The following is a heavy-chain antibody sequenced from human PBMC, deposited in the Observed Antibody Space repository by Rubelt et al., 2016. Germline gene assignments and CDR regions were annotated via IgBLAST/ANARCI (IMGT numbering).Heavy chain of an antibody. D-gene: IGHD6-19*01. Sequence: QVQLQQWGAGLLKPSETLSLTCAVYGGSFSGYYWSWIRQPPGKGLEWIGEINHSGSTNYNPSLKSRVTISVDTSTDQFSLKLGSVAAAETAGYYCARWMPSAVAGAYGGQGTLVTVSS. CDR2: INHSGST. CDR1: GGSFSGYY. J-gene: IGHJ4*02. V-gene: IGHV4-34*01. CDR3: ARWMPSAVAGAY.